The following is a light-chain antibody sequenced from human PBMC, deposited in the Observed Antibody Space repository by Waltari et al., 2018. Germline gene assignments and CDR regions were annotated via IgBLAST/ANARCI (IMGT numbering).Light chain of an antibody. CDR1: QDIGPY. CDR3: QQYATYHT. Sequence: DIQITQSPSTLSASVGNRVTTTCRASQDIGPYLAWYQQKPGKAPNLLIYKSSILESGVPSRFSGSGSGTEFTLTITSLQPDDLATYYCQQYATYHTFGQGTKLEI. V-gene: IGKV1-5*03. CDR2: KSS. J-gene: IGKJ2*01.